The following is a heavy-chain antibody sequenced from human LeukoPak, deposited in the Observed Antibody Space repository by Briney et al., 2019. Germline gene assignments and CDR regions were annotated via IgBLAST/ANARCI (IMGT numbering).Heavy chain of an antibody. CDR1: GGSFSGYY. D-gene: IGHD4-17*01. Sequence: PSETLSLTCGVSGGSFSGYYWSWIRQPPGKGLEWIGYIYYSGSTNYNPSLKSRVTISVDTSKNQFSLKLSSVTAADTAVYYCARLRNGDYSYYYYYYYMDVWGKGTTVTVSS. CDR3: ARLRNGDYSYYYYYYYMDV. CDR2: IYYSGST. V-gene: IGHV4-59*08. J-gene: IGHJ6*03.